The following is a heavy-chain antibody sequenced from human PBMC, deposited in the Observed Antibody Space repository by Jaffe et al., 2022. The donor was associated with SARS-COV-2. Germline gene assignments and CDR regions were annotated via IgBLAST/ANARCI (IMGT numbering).Heavy chain of an antibody. CDR1: GFMFNRYW. J-gene: IGHJ6*02. CDR2: IKEDGSEK. Sequence: EEQLVESGGGLVQPGGSLRLSCAASGFMFNRYWMTWVRQAPGKGLEWVANIKEDGSEKNYVDSVKGRFTISRDNARDSLSLQMNSLRADDTAVYYCVTQPNGVWGLGTTVIVSS. CDR3: VTQPNGV. V-gene: IGHV3-7*03.